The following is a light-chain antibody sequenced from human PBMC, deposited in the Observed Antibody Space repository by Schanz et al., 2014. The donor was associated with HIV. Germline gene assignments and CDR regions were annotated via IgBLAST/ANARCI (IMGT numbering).Light chain of an antibody. J-gene: IGKJ1*01. CDR3: QQYYTTPPT. CDR1: QSVLHRSNSRNY. CDR2: WAS. V-gene: IGKV4-1*01. Sequence: DIVMTQSPDSLAVSLGERATINCESSQSVLHRSNSRNYLTWYQQKPGQPPKLLISWASTRESGVPDRFSGSGSGTDFTLTISSLQAEDVAVYYCQQYYTTPPTFGQGTKVEIK.